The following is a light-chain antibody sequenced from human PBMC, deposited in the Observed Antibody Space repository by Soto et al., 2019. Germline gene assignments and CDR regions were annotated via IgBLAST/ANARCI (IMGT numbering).Light chain of an antibody. CDR1: QSVSSSY. CDR3: QQYNVWPPWT. CDR2: GAS. Sequence: PGERATLSCRASQSVSSSYLAWYQQKPGQAPRLLIYGASTRATGVPARFSGSGSGTDFTLTISSLQSEDFAVYYCQQYNVWPPWTFGQGTKVDIK. J-gene: IGKJ1*01. V-gene: IGKV3-15*01.